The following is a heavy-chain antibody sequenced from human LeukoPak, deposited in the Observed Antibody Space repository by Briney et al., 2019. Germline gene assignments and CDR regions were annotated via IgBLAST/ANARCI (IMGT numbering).Heavy chain of an antibody. CDR3: AKPLPITGTDY. V-gene: IGHV4-39*01. CDR2: IYYSGST. D-gene: IGHD1-20*01. CDR1: GGSISSSSYY. J-gene: IGHJ4*02. Sequence: SETLSLTCTVSGGSISSSSYYWGWIRQPPGKGLEWIGSIYYSGSTYYNPSLKSRVTISVDTSKNQFSLKLSSVTAADTAVYYCAKPLPITGTDYWGQGTLVTVSS.